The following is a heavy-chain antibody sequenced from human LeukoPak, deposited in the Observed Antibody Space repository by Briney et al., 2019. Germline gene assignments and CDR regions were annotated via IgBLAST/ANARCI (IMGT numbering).Heavy chain of an antibody. CDR2: ITWDGGYT. V-gene: IGHV3-43*01. D-gene: IGHD3-22*01. Sequence: GGSLRLSCAASGFTFDDYTMHWVRQLPGKGLEWVSLITWDGGYTDYTDSVKGRFTISRDNSKNSLYLQMNSLRAVDTALYFCVKDLNYFAGSGFFDYWGQGTLVTVSS. CDR3: VKDLNYFAGSGFFDY. J-gene: IGHJ4*02. CDR1: GFTFDDYT.